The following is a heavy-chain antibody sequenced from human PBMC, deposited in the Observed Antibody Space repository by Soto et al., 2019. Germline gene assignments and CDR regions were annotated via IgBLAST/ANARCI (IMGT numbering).Heavy chain of an antibody. D-gene: IGHD3-22*01. CDR2: ISGSGGST. CDR1: GFTFSTYA. Sequence: EVQLLDSGGGLVQPGGSLRLSCAASGFTFSTYAMTWVRQAPGKGLEWVSAISGSGGSTHYADSVKGRFTISRDNSKNTLYLQMNSLRAAETAVYYCSKGAEDFHSNGYNLEYFQDWGQGTLVTVSS. J-gene: IGHJ1*01. CDR3: SKGAEDFHSNGYNLEYFQD. V-gene: IGHV3-23*01.